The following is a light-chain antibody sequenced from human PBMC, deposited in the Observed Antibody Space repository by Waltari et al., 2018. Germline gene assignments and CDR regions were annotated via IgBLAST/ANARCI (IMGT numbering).Light chain of an antibody. CDR3: MQRIQTPVT. CDR1: QSLLHSDGKSY. V-gene: IGKV2D-29*01. Sequence: VMTQSPPSLSVSPGQPASISCKSSQSLLHSDGKSYLCWYVQKPGQPPQLLIYEASNRFSGVPERFSGSGSGTLFTLKISRVEAEDVGFYYCMQRIQTPVTFGGGTKVEIK. CDR2: EAS. J-gene: IGKJ4*02.